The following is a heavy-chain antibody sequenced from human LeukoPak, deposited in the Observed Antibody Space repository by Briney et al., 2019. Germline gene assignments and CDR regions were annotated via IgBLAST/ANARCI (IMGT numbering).Heavy chain of an antibody. Sequence: GGSLRLSCAASGFTVSSNYMSWVRQAPGKGLEWVSVIYSGGSTYYADSVKGRFTISRDNSKNTLYLQMNSLRAEDTAVYYCARVVGVRGVIISYYFDYWGQGTLVTVSS. CDR2: IYSGGST. J-gene: IGHJ4*02. CDR1: GFTVSSNY. V-gene: IGHV3-66*01. CDR3: ARVVGVRGVIISYYFDY. D-gene: IGHD3-10*01.